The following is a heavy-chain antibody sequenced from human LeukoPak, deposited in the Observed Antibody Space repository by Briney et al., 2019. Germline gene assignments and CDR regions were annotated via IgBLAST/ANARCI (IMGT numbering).Heavy chain of an antibody. D-gene: IGHD2-15*01. CDR3: ASKVCSGGSCFTMSHYFDY. CDR2: IIPILGIA. Sequence: ASVKVSCKASGGTFSSYAISWVRQAPGQGLEWIGRIIPILGIANYAQKFQGRVTITADKSTSTAYMELSSLRSEDTAVYYCASKVCSGGSCFTMSHYFDYWGQGTLVTVSS. CDR1: GGTFSSYA. J-gene: IGHJ4*02. V-gene: IGHV1-69*04.